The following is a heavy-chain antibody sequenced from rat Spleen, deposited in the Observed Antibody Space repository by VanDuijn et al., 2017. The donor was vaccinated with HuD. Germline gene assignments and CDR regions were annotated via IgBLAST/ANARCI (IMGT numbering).Heavy chain of an antibody. D-gene: IGHD1-6*01. CDR2: ISSGGAYT. CDR1: GFTFSNSD. CDR3: AREADKPFHYFDY. V-gene: IGHV5-25*01. Sequence: EVQLVESGGGLVQPGRSLKLSCAASGFTFSNSDMAWVRQAPAKGLEWVASISSGGAYTYYRDSVKGRFTLSRDNAKSTLYLQMDSLRSEDTATYFCAREADKPFHYFDYWGQGVMVTVSS. J-gene: IGHJ2*01.